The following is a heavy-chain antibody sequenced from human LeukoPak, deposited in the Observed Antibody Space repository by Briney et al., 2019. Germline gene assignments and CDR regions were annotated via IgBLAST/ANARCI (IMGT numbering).Heavy chain of an antibody. D-gene: IGHD6-13*01. CDR1: GFTFSSYA. CDR2: ISGSGGST. CDR3: AKDADSSSWYNWFDP. Sequence: GGYQRLSCAASGFTFSSYAMSWVRQAPGKGLEWVSAISGSGGSTYYADSVKGRFTISRDNSKNTLYLQMNSLRAEDTAVYYCAKDADSSSWYNWFDPWGQGTLVTVSS. J-gene: IGHJ5*02. V-gene: IGHV3-23*01.